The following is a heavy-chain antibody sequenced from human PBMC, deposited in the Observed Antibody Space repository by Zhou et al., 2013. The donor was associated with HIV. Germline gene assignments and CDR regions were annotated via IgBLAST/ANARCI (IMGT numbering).Heavy chain of an antibody. J-gene: IGHJ4*02. CDR3: ARLIFDRSDY. V-gene: IGHV1-69*12. CDR1: GAPFSSFA. CDR2: IIPVFNTI. Sequence: QVHLVQSGAEVKKPGSSVKVSCKASGAPFSSFAFNWMRQAPGQGLEWVGDIIPVFNTIKYAHKFQGRLTLTAVESTRTAYMELSSLSSDDTAVYYCARLIFDRSDYWGQGNPGHRLL. D-gene: IGHD3-16*01.